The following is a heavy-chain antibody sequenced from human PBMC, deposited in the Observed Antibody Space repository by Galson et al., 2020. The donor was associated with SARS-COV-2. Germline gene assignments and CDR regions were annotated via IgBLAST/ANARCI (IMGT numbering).Heavy chain of an antibody. Sequence: GGSVRLSCAASGFTFSNYGTHWVRQAPGKGLEWVADIWPDGSTEYSVDSVKGRLTISRDNSKNTFYLQMNSLRAEDTAVYYCAREGIEVSTVKLWNWFDPWGQGTLVTVSS. D-gene: IGHD2-21*01. V-gene: IGHV3-33*01. CDR1: GFTFSNYG. CDR2: IWPDGSTE. CDR3: AREGIEVSTVKLWNWFDP. J-gene: IGHJ5*02.